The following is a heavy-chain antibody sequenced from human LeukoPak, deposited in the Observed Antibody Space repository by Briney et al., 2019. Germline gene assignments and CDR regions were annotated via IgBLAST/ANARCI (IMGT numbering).Heavy chain of an antibody. CDR2: IYYSGST. J-gene: IGHJ3*02. CDR1: GGSISSYY. Sequence: SETLSLTCTVSGGSISSYYWSWIRQPPGKGLEWIGYIYYSGSTNYNPSLKSRVTISVDTSKNQFSLKLSSVTAADTAVYYCARGGHDYGDYSDAFDIWGQGTMVTVSS. V-gene: IGHV4-59*01. CDR3: ARGGHDYGDYSDAFDI. D-gene: IGHD4-17*01.